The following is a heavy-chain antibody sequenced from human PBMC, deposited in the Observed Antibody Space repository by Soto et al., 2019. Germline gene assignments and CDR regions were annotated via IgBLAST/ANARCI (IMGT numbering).Heavy chain of an antibody. Sequence: SETLSLTCAVSGVSIGSHDWWTWVRQPPGKGLEWIGESHQSGNTNYNSSLESRVTISLDKSKNHFSLQLSSVTVADTALYYCARRYLPYYGSGSPYGMDVWGQGTTVTVSS. CDR2: SHQSGNT. V-gene: IGHV4-4*02. D-gene: IGHD3-10*01. J-gene: IGHJ6*02. CDR3: ARRYLPYYGSGSPYGMDV. CDR1: GVSIGSHDW.